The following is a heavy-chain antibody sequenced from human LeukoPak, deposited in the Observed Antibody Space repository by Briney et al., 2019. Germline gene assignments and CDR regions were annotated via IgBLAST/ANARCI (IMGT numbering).Heavy chain of an antibody. Sequence: SETLSLTCTVSGGSISRYYWSWIRQPPGKGLEWIGSIYYSGSTYYNPSLKSRVTISVDTSKNQFSLKLSSVTAADTAVYYCARLLPDYYYYMDVWGKGTTVTVSS. J-gene: IGHJ6*03. CDR3: ARLLPDYYYYMDV. CDR1: GGSISRYY. CDR2: IYYSGST. D-gene: IGHD2/OR15-2a*01. V-gene: IGHV4-59*05.